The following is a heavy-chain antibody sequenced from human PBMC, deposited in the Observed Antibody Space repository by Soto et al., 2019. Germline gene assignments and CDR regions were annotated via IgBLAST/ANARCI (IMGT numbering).Heavy chain of an antibody. D-gene: IGHD3-10*01. CDR2: INPNSGGT. J-gene: IGHJ4*02. V-gene: IGHV1-2*02. Sequence: ASVKVSCKASGYTFTGYYMHWVRQAPGQGLEWMGWINPNSGGTNYAQKFQGRVTTTRDTSISTAYMELSRLRSDDTAVYYCARGAAGYGSGSYYPLFDYWGQGTLVTVSS. CDR3: ARGAAGYGSGSYYPLFDY. CDR1: GYTFTGYY.